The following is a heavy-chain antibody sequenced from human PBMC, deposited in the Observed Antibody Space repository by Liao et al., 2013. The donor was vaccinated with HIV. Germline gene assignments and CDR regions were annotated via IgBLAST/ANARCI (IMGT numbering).Heavy chain of an antibody. V-gene: IGHV4-34*01. CDR1: GGSFSGYY. CDR3: ARNVPTVTTSGALFNWFDP. CDR2: INHSGST. D-gene: IGHD4-11*01. Sequence: QVQLQQWGAGLLKPSETLSLTCAVYGGSFSGYYWSWIRQPPGKGLEWIGEINHSGSTNYNPSLKSRVTISVDTSKNQFSLKLSSVTAADTAVYYCARNVPTVTTSGALFNWFDPWGQGTLVTVSS. J-gene: IGHJ5*02.